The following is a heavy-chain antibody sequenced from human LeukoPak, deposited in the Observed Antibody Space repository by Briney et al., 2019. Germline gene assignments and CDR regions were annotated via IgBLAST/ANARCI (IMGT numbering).Heavy chain of an antibody. V-gene: IGHV3-23*01. CDR3: ATDKGYYASGFFDN. J-gene: IGHJ4*02. CDR1: GLIFSKYW. D-gene: IGHD3-10*01. CDR2: ISGSGGTS. Sequence: GGSLRLSCAASGLIFSKYWMTWVRQTPGKGLEWVSVISGSGGTSYYADSAKGRFTISRDSSKNTLYLQMNSLRAEDTAVYYCATDKGYYASGFFDNWGQGALVSVSS.